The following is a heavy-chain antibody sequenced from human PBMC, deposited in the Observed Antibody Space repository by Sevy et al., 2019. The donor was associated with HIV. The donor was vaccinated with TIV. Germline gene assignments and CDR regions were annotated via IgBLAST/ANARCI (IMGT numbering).Heavy chain of an antibody. D-gene: IGHD3-22*01. CDR2: INPNSDGT. CDR1: GYTFTAYY. J-gene: IGHJ6*02. CDR3: ARDQKYDSDGYRGKGMDV. Sequence: ASVKVSCRASGYTFTAYYMHWVRQAPGQGPEWMGWINPNSDGTKYYSQKFQGRVTMTRDTSISTAYMELTRLRSDDTAVYYCARDQKYDSDGYRGKGMDVWGQGTTVTVSS. V-gene: IGHV1-2*02.